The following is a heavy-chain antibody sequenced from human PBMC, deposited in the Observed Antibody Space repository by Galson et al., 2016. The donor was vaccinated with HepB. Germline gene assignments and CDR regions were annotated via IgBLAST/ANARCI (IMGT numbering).Heavy chain of an antibody. D-gene: IGHD1-14*01. CDR1: EFSFSSYW. CDR2: IYPGDSDT. CDR3: ARQGVKTKPTDAFDM. Sequence: QSGAEVKKPGESLKISCKAFEFSFSSYWIGWVRQMPGKGLECMGTIYPGDSDTRYSPAFHGQVTISADQSTSTAYLQWSSLEASDTAMYYCARQGVKTKPTDAFDMWGQGTMVIVSS. V-gene: IGHV5-51*01. J-gene: IGHJ3*02.